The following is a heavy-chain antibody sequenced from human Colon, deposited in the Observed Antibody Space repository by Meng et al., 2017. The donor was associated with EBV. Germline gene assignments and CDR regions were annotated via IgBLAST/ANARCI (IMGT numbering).Heavy chain of an antibody. CDR3: ASLYGDSSVWYLDL. Sequence: AQLHDSGPGLVNPSQTLFLPCTVSVGSISSGNHYWSWIRQHPGKGLEYIGYIYYSGSTYYNPSLKSRVIISVDTSKNQFSLRLNSVTAADTAVYYCASLYGDSSVWYLDLWGRGTLVTGSS. CDR1: VGSISSGNHY. V-gene: IGHV4-31*03. CDR2: IYYSGST. J-gene: IGHJ2*01. D-gene: IGHD4-17*01.